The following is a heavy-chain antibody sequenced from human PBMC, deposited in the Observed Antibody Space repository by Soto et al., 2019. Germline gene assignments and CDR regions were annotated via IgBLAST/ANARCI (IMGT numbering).Heavy chain of an antibody. D-gene: IGHD5-12*01. V-gene: IGHV3-33*01. Sequence: QVQLVESGGGVVQPGRSLRLSCAASGFTFSSHAMHWVRQAPGKGLEWVAVIWYDGSKKYYADSGQVRFTVARNDSQTTLSPQLHCLRVEDTAVYYCARDPGYSGFDFDYWGQGPLVTVSS. J-gene: IGHJ4*02. CDR2: IWYDGSKK. CDR3: ARDPGYSGFDFDY. CDR1: GFTFSSHA.